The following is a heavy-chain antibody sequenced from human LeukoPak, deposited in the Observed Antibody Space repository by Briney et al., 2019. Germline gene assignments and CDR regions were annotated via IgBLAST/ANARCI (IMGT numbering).Heavy chain of an antibody. CDR2: IKQDGREK. V-gene: IGHV3-7*01. Sequence: PGGSLRLSCAASGFSFGSYTMSWVRQAPGKSLEWVANIKQDGREKYYVDSVKGRFSISRDNAKDSLYLQMNSLRVEDTALYYCARLYLDSSLFDFRGQGTLVTVSS. CDR3: ARLYLDSSLFDF. CDR1: GFSFGSYT. J-gene: IGHJ4*02. D-gene: IGHD2-21*01.